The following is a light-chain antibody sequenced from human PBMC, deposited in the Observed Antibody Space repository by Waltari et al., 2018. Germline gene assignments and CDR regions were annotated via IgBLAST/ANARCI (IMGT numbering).Light chain of an antibody. Sequence: QSALTQPASVFGSPGHSIPIPCTGTSMDFGGYKSLPWYHQQPGKAPKLMIYDVSNRPSGVSNRFSGSKSGNTASLTISGLQAEDEADYYCTSYTSSPSWVFGGGTKLTVL. CDR3: TSYTSSPSWV. CDR1: SMDFGGYKS. J-gene: IGLJ3*02. CDR2: DVS. V-gene: IGLV2-14*01.